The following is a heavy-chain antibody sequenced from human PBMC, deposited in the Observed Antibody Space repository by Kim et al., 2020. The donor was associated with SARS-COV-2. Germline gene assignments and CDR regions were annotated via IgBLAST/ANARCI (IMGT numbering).Heavy chain of an antibody. J-gene: IGHJ5*02. Sequence: YRPSFQGKVTISADKSISTAYLQWSSLKASDTAMYYCVRLSSGCRNWFDPWGQGTLVTVSS. D-gene: IGHD3-22*01. CDR3: VRLSSGCRNWFDP. V-gene: IGHV5-51*01.